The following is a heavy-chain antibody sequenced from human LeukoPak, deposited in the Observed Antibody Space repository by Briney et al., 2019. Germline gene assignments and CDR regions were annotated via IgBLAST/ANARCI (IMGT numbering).Heavy chain of an antibody. D-gene: IGHD3-9*01. CDR2: IYYSGST. J-gene: IGHJ4*02. V-gene: IGHV4-31*03. Sequence: SETLSLTCTVSGGSISGGGYYWSWIRQHPGKGLEWIGYIYYSGSTYYNPSLKSRVTISVDTSKNQFSLKLSSVTAADTAVYYCARGNYDILTGHRGYFDYWGQGTLVTVSS. CDR3: ARGNYDILTGHRGYFDY. CDR1: GGSISGGGYY.